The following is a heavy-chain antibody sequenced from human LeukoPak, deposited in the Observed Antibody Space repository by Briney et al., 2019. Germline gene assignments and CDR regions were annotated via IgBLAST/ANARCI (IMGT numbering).Heavy chain of an antibody. CDR2: IYSGGST. CDR1: GFTVSSNH. D-gene: IGHD1-1*01. Sequence: GGSLRLSCAASGFTVSSNHMSWVRQAPGKGLEWVSVIYSGGSTDYADSVKGRFTISRDNLKNTLCLQMNSLRAEDTAVYYCARGPAGYNWGQGTLVTFSS. V-gene: IGHV3-53*01. J-gene: IGHJ4*02. CDR3: ARGPAGYN.